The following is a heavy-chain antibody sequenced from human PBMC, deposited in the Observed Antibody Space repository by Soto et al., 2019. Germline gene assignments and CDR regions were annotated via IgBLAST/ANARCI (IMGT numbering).Heavy chain of an antibody. CDR3: ARSPPERLLFDY. J-gene: IGHJ4*02. V-gene: IGHV3-33*01. D-gene: IGHD1-1*01. CDR1: GFIFSDYI. CDR2: IWSDGSSI. Sequence: QVHLVDSGGGVVQPGGSLRLSCAGSGFIFSDYIMHWVRQAPGKGLEWVALIWSDGSSIHYADSVRGRFTISRDNSKNTLYLQMNSLRAEDTAVYYCARSPPERLLFDYWGQGTLVTVSS.